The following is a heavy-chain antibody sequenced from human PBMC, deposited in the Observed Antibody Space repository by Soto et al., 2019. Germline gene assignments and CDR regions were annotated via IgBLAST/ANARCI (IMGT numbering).Heavy chain of an antibody. CDR1: GFTFRSYV. Sequence: QVQLVESGGGVFQPGTSLRLSCLGSGFTFRSYVIHWVRQAPGKGLEWVALTSYDGSNNFYGDSVKGRFTFSRDNSRNTVELQMDSLRLEDTALYYFARWGTTGGLDVWGQGTLVSVSS. J-gene: IGHJ4*02. D-gene: IGHD3-16*01. CDR2: TSYDGSNN. CDR3: ARWGTTGGLDV. V-gene: IGHV3-33*05.